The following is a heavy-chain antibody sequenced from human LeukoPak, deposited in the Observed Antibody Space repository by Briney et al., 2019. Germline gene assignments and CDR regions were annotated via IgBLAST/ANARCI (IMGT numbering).Heavy chain of an antibody. D-gene: IGHD3-16*01. V-gene: IGHV3-9*01. CDR1: GFTFDDYA. J-gene: IGHJ3*02. Sequence: GGSLRLSCAASGFTFDDYAMHWVRQAPGKGLEWVSGISWNSGSIDYADSVKGRFTISRDNAKNSLYLQMNSLRAEDTALYYCAKGTTFDAFDMWGQGTMVTVSS. CDR2: ISWNSGSI. CDR3: AKGTTFDAFDM.